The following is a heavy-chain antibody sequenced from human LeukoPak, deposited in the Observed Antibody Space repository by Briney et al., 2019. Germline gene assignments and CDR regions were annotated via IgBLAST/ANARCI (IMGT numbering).Heavy chain of an antibody. CDR2: FDPEDGET. J-gene: IGHJ4*02. V-gene: IGHV1-24*01. D-gene: IGHD1-14*01. CDR3: ATLGANHPAPAPSPIC. Sequence: ASVKVSCTVSGYTLTELSMHWVRQAPGKGLEWMGGFDPEDGETIYAQKFQGRVTMTGDTSTDTAYMELSSLRSEDTAVYYCATLGANHPAPAPSPICWGQGTLVTVSS. CDR1: GYTLTELS.